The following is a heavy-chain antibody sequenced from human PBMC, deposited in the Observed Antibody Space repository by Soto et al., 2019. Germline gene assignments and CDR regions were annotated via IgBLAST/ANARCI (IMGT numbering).Heavy chain of an antibody. CDR3: ARDQNEEDVAAIHYSHPYYVMDV. J-gene: IGHJ6*02. D-gene: IGHD2-21*02. Sequence: ASVKVSCKASGGTFSSYAIGWVRQAHGQGLEGMGGIIPIFGTANYAQKFQGRVTITADESTSTAYMEPSSLRSEDTAVYYCARDQNEEDVAAIHYSHPYYVMDVPVQCTPVTVPS. CDR1: GGTFSSYA. V-gene: IGHV1-69*13. CDR2: IIPIFGTA.